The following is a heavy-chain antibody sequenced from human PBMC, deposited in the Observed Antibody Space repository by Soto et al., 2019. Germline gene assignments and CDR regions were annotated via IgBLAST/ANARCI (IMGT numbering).Heavy chain of an antibody. CDR3: AKVNGAITMVRGFFDY. J-gene: IGHJ4*02. CDR2: ISCDGSNK. Sequence: PGGSLRLSCAASGFTFSSYGMHWVRQAPGKGLEWVAVISCDGSNKYYADSVKGRFTISRDNSKNTLYLQMNSLRAEDTAVYYCAKVNGAITMVRGFFDYWGQGTPVTVSS. V-gene: IGHV3-30*18. CDR1: GFTFSSYG. D-gene: IGHD3-10*01.